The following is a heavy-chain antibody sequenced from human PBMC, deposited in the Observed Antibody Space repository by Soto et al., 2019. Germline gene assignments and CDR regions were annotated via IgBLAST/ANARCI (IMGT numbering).Heavy chain of an antibody. CDR1: GGSISSGGYS. V-gene: IGHV4-30-2*01. Sequence: PSETLSLTCAVSGGSISSGGYSWSWIRQPPGKGLEWIGYIYHSGSTYYNPSLKSRVTISVDRSKNQFSLKLSSVTAADTAVYYCARGYSGYLNWFDPWGQGTLVTVSS. J-gene: IGHJ5*02. CDR2: IYHSGST. CDR3: ARGYSGYLNWFDP. D-gene: IGHD5-12*01.